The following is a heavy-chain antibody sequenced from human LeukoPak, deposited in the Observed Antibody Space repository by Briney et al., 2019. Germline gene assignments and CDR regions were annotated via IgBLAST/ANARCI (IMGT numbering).Heavy chain of an antibody. D-gene: IGHD3-22*01. CDR3: ARGPAASGYYDSRGRYGYFDY. CDR1: GFTFSSYE. CDR2: ISSSGSTI. Sequence: GGSLRLSCAASGFTFSSYEMNWVRQAPGKGLEWVSYISSSGSTIYYADSMKGRFTISRDNAKNSLYLQMNSLRAEDTAVYYCARGPAASGYYDSRGRYGYFDYWGQGTLVTVSS. J-gene: IGHJ4*02. V-gene: IGHV3-48*03.